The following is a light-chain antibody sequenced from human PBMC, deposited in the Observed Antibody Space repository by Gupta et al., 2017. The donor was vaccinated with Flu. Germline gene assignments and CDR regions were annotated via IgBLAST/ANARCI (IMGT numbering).Light chain of an antibody. CDR1: TLAHKH. CDR3: QEWDDTSVV. J-gene: IGLJ3*02. V-gene: IGLV3-1*01. CDR2: LDD. Sequence: YDLTQQRSVSVPPGQPAPITCSGDTLAHKHVFWYQQKAGQSPVVVIYLDDQRPSGIPHRFSASTFGTTATLAISGTETVDDADYSCQEWDDTSVVFGGGTKLTVL.